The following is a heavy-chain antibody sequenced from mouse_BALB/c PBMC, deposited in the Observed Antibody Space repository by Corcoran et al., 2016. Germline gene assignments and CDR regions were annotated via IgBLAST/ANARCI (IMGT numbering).Heavy chain of an antibody. V-gene: IGHV14-3*02. CDR1: GFNIKDTY. J-gene: IGHJ1*01. CDR3: TRSNYWYDGDWYFDV. Sequence: EVQLQQSGAELVKPGASVKLSCTASGFNIKDTYMHWVKQRPEQGLEWSGRIDPANGNTKYDPKFQGKATITADTSSNTAYLQLSNLTSEDTAVYYCTRSNYWYDGDWYFDVWGAGTTVTVSS. D-gene: IGHD2-14*01. CDR2: IDPANGNT.